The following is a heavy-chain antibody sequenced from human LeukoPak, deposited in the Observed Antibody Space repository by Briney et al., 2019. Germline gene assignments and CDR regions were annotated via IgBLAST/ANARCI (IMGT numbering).Heavy chain of an antibody. J-gene: IGHJ3*01. Sequence: SETLSLTCTVSGGSVSSTHYWGWIRQPPGKGLEWIGSIYYGGSTYYNASLRSRVTTSVDTSKNQFSLKLSFVTAADTAVYYCAKSTYYYDTFVNAFDFWGQGTVVTVSS. D-gene: IGHD3-22*01. CDR3: AKSTYYYDTFVNAFDF. CDR1: GGSVSSTHY. V-gene: IGHV4-39*07. CDR2: IYYGGST.